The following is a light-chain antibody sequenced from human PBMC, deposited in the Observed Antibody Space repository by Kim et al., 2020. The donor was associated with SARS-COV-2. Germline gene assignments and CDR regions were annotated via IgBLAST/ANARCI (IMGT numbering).Light chain of an antibody. CDR2: GAS. CDR1: QSVSSN. J-gene: IGKJ1*01. Sequence: EIVMTQSPATLSVSPGERATLSCRASQSVSSNLAWYQQKPGQAPRLLIYGASTRATGIPARFSGSGSGTEFTHTISSLQSEDFAVYYCQQYKNWPLTFGQGAKVDIK. CDR3: QQYKNWPLT. V-gene: IGKV3-15*01.